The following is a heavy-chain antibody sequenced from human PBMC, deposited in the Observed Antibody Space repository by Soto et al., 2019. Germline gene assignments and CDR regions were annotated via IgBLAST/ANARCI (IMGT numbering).Heavy chain of an antibody. CDR1: GYTFTRYG. D-gene: IGHD2-2*01. CDR3: ARVCSSTSCYGRDAFDI. CDR2: ISADTGTR. V-gene: IGHV1-18*01. J-gene: IGHJ3*02. Sequence: GASVKVSCKASGYTFTRYGISWVRQAPGQGLEWMGWISADTGTRFYAQKFQGRVTMTTDMATTTAYMELRRLRSDDTAVYYCARVCSSTSCYGRDAFDIWGQGTMVTVSS.